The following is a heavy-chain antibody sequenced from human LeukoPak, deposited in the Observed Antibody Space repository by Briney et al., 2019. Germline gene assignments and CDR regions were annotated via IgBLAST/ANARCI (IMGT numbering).Heavy chain of an antibody. CDR1: GFTFSSYS. D-gene: IGHD3-22*01. CDR2: ISSGSSTI. V-gene: IGHV3-48*01. J-gene: IGHJ4*02. Sequence: GGSLRLSRAASGFTFSSYSMNWVRQAPGKGLEWVSYISSGSSTIYYADSVKGRFTISRDNAKNSLYLQMNSLRAEDTAVYYCASSKYYYDSSGYYYFDYWGQGTLVTVSS. CDR3: ASSKYYYDSSGYYYFDY.